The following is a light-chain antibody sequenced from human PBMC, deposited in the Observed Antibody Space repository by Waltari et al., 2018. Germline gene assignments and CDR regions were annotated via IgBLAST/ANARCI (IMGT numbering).Light chain of an antibody. CDR1: QSGSSD. CDR2: DAS. V-gene: IGKV3-15*01. J-gene: IGKJ1*01. Sequence: EIVMTQSPATLSMSPGERATPSCRASQSGSSDLAWYQQKPGQAPRLLIYDASTRATGIPARFSGSGSGTEFTLTISSLQSEDFAVYYCQQYNNWPRTFGQGTKVEIK. CDR3: QQYNNWPRT.